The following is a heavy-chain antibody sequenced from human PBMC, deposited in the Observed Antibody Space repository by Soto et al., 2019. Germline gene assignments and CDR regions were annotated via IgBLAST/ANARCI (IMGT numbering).Heavy chain of an antibody. CDR1: GFTFSTYG. D-gene: IGHD3-10*01. J-gene: IGHJ4*02. CDR2: IWYDGSRT. V-gene: IGHV3-33*01. CDR3: ARDIWFEKSKCLDY. Sequence: QVHLVASGGGVVQPGRSLRLSCVASGFTFSTYGMHWVRQAPGKGLEWVAVIWYDGSRTYYADSVKGRFTISKDNSKNTLYLQMNSLSAEDTAIYYCARDIWFEKSKCLDYWGQGTLVTVSS.